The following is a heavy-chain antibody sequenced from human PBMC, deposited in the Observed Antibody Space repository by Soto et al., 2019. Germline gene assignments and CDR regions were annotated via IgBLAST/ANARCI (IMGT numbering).Heavy chain of an antibody. CDR2: INPNSGGT. D-gene: IGHD6-19*01. CDR1: GYTFTSYY. CDR3: ARVEAVAGTIGY. V-gene: IGHV1-2*02. Sequence: ASVKVSCKASGYTFTSYYMHWVRQAPGQGLEWMGWINPNSGGTNYAQKFQGRVTMTRDTSISTAYMELSRLRSDDTAVYYCARVEAVAGTIGYWGQGTLVTVSS. J-gene: IGHJ4*02.